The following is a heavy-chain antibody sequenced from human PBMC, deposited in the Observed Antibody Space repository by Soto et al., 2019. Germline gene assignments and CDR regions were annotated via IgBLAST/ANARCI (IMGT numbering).Heavy chain of an antibody. D-gene: IGHD5-12*01. CDR1: GFTFSSYA. Sequence: PGGSLRLSCAASGFTFSSYAMSWVRQAPGKGLEWVSAISGSGGSTYYADSVKGRFTISRDNSKNTLYLQMNSLRAEDTAVYYCAKDLVGTSSYDEEPSYFAYWGQGTLVTVSS. V-gene: IGHV3-23*01. J-gene: IGHJ4*02. CDR3: AKDLVGTSSYDEEPSYFAY. CDR2: ISGSGGST.